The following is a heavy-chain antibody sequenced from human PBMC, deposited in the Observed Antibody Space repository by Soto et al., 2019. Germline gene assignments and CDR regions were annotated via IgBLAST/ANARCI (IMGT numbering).Heavy chain of an antibody. CDR3: ARLNYYDSSGYRVMNYYYYGMDV. Sequence: PSETLSLTCTVSGGSISSYYWSWIRQPPGKGLEWIGYIYYSGSTNYNPSLKSRVTISVDTSKNQFSLKLSSVTAADTAVYYCARLNYYDSSGYRVMNYYYYGMDVWGQGTTVTVSS. D-gene: IGHD3-22*01. CDR1: GGSISSYY. CDR2: IYYSGST. V-gene: IGHV4-59*01. J-gene: IGHJ6*02.